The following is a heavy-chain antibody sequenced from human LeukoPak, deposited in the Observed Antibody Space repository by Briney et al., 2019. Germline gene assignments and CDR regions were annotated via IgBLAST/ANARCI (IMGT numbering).Heavy chain of an antibody. CDR2: ISSSSSYI. CDR3: ARDQGGDGSISDY. CDR1: GFTFSSYS. J-gene: IGHJ4*02. D-gene: IGHD3-10*01. V-gene: IGHV3-21*01. Sequence: PGGSLRLSCAASGFTFSSYSMNWVRQAPGKGLEWVSSISSSSSYIYYADSVKGRFTISTDNAKNSLYLKMNSLRAEDTAVYYCARDQGGDGSISDYWGQGTLVTVSS.